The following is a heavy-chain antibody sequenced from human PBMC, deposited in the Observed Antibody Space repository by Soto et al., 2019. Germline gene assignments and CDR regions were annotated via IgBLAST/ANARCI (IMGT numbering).Heavy chain of an antibody. D-gene: IGHD1-1*01. Sequence: GVLRLSCAASGFTFSDSYMSWIRQAPGKGLEWLSYISGSSSPIYYADSVKGRFTISRDNAKNSLYLQMNSLRAEDTAVYYCARGSGGRYRSAFEIWGQGTMVTVSS. CDR1: GFTFSDSY. V-gene: IGHV3-11*01. CDR3: ARGSGGRYRSAFEI. J-gene: IGHJ3*02. CDR2: ISGSSSPI.